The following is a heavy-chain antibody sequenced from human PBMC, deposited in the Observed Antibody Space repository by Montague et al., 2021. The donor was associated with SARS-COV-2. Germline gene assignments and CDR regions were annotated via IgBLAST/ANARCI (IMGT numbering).Heavy chain of an antibody. D-gene: IGHD3-9*01. CDR3: ARLGLRYFDWLLLGEGYFDY. V-gene: IGHV4-34*01. CDR2: INHSGST. J-gene: IGHJ4*02. CDR1: GGSFSGYY. Sequence: SETLSLTCAVYGGSFSGYYWSWIRQPPGKGLEWIGEINHSGSTNYNPSLKSRVTISVDTSKYQFSLKLSSVTAADTAVYYCARLGLRYFDWLLLGEGYFDYWGQGTLVTVSS.